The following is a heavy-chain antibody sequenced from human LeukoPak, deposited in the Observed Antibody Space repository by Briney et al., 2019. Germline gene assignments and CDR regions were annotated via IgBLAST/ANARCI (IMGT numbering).Heavy chain of an antibody. V-gene: IGHV1-46*01. CDR1: GYSFIRYH. CDR3: ASNGVGVYYFDY. D-gene: IGHD2-15*01. CDR2: LKLYDGSK. J-gene: IGHJ4*02. Sequence: ASVKVSCKASGYSFIRYHIHWVRQAPGQGPEWMGVLKLYDGSKSHAQKFQGRVTMTRDTSTSTVYMELSSLRSEDTAVYYCASNGVGVYYFDYWGQGTLVTVSS.